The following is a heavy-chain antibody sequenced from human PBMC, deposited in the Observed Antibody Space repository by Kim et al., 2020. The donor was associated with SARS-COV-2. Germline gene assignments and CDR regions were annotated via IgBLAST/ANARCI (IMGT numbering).Heavy chain of an antibody. D-gene: IGHD2-21*02. V-gene: IGHV3-9*01. CDR3: AKEGGGNYYFDY. CDR1: GFTFDDYA. J-gene: IGHJ4*02. CDR2: ITWNGGST. Sequence: GGSLRLSCAASGFTFDDYAIHWVRQAPGKGLEWVSGITWNGGSTGYADSVKGRFTISRDNAKNSLYLQMNSLRAEDTALYYCAKEGGGNYYFDYWGQGTLVTVSS.